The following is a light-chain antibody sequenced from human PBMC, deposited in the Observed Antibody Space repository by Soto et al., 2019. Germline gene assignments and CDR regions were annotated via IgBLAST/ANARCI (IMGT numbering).Light chain of an antibody. Sequence: QSALTQPASVSGSPGQSIHISCTGTSSDVVTYNLVSWYQQHPGKAPTVLIYEGTKRPSGVSNRFSGSKSGNTASLTISGLQTEDEADYYCYSFAGSTTFSYVFGPGTKLTVL. V-gene: IGLV2-23*03. CDR1: SSDVVTYNL. CDR2: EGT. CDR3: YSFAGSTTFSYV. J-gene: IGLJ1*01.